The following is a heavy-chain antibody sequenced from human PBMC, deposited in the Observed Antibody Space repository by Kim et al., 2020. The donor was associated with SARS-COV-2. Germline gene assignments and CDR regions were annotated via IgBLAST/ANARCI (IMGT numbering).Heavy chain of an antibody. CDR3: AGGRGSSGWYRGYYFDY. V-gene: IGHV1-3*01. Sequence: FQGRVTITRDTSASTAYMELSSLRSEDTAVYYCAGGRGSSGWYRGYYFDYWGQGTLVTVSS. J-gene: IGHJ4*02. D-gene: IGHD6-19*01.